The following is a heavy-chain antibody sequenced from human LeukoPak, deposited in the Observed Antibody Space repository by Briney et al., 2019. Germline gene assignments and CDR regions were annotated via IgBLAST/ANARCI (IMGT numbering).Heavy chain of an antibody. V-gene: IGHV4-59*01. J-gene: IGHJ3*02. CDR3: ARDLHYYHSSGSAFDI. CDR2: IYYSGST. CDR1: GGSISSYY. D-gene: IGHD3-22*01. Sequence: SETLSLTCTVSGGSISSYYWTWIRQPPGKGLEYIGYIYYSGSTNYNPSLKSRVTISIDTSKNQFSLKLSAVTAADTAVYYCARDLHYYHSSGSAFDIWGQGTMVTVSS.